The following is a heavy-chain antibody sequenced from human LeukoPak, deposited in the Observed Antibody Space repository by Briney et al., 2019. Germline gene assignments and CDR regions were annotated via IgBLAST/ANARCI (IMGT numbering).Heavy chain of an antibody. CDR2: ISYDGSNK. D-gene: IGHD4-23*01. Sequence: GGSLRLSCAASGFTFSSYGMHWVRQAPGKGLEWVAVISYDGSNKYYADSVKGRFTISRDNSKYTLYLQMNSLRAEDTAVYYCAKEGPSTVAWGQGTLVTVSS. CDR1: GFTFSSYG. V-gene: IGHV3-30*18. J-gene: IGHJ4*02. CDR3: AKEGPSTVA.